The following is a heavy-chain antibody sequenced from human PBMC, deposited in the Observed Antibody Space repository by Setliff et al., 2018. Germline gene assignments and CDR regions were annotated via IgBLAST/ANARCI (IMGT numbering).Heavy chain of an antibody. Sequence: PSETLSLTCAVSGDSISSGNWWSWVRQPPEKGLEWIGEINHSGNTNYNPSLKSRVTMSVDTSKNQFSLNLTSVTAADTAVYYCARASVVHAIAVGYWGQGTRVTVS. J-gene: IGHJ4*02. D-gene: IGHD2-15*01. CDR3: ARASVVHAIAVGY. V-gene: IGHV4-4*02. CDR2: INHSGNT. CDR1: GDSISSGNW.